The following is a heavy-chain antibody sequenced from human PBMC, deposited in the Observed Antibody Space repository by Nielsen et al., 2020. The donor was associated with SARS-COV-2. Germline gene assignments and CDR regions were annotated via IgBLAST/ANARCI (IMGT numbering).Heavy chain of an antibody. D-gene: IGHD1-26*01. CDR2: IYYRGNT. CDR1: GGSISSSSHY. CDR3: ARDSLGSYSRLDD. J-gene: IGHJ4*02. Sequence: SETLSLTCTVSGGSISSSSHYWGWIRRAPGKGLEWIGSIYYRGNTYYNPSLMGRVTISLDTSKNQFSLRLYSATGADTAVYYCARDSLGSYSRLDDWGQGTLVTVSS. V-gene: IGHV4-39*07.